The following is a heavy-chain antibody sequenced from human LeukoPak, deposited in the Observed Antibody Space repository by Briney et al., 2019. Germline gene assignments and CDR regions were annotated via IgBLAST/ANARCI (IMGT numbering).Heavy chain of an antibody. Sequence: SETLSLTCTVSGGSISSSSYYWGWIRQPPGKGLEWIGSIYYSGSTYYNPSLKSRVTISLDTSRNHFSLKVTSVTAADTAVYYCARSNTFDYWGQGTLVTVSS. CDR3: ARSNTFDY. D-gene: IGHD2-8*01. CDR1: GGSISSSSYY. CDR2: IYYSGST. V-gene: IGHV4-39*02. J-gene: IGHJ4*02.